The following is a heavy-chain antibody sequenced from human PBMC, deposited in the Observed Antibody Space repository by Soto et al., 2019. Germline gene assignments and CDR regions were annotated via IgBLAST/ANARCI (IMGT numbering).Heavy chain of an antibody. J-gene: IGHJ5*02. CDR2: ISWNSGSI. Sequence: EVQLVESGGGLVQPGRSLRLSCAASGFTFDDYAMHWVRQAPGKGLEWVSGISWNSGSIGYADSVKGRFTISRDNAKNSLDLQMNSLRAEDTALYYCAKEKYSSGWDWFDPWGQGTLVTVSS. D-gene: IGHD6-19*01. V-gene: IGHV3-9*01. CDR1: GFTFDDYA. CDR3: AKEKYSSGWDWFDP.